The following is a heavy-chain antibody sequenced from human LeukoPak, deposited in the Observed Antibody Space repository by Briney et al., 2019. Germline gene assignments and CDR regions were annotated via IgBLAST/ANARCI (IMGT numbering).Heavy chain of an antibody. D-gene: IGHD3-22*01. Sequence: ASVKVSCKASGYTFTSYYIHWVRQAPGQGLEWMGWIDPNSGGTNYAQKFQGRVTMTRDTSISTAYMDLSGLRSDDTAVYYCARVYYDKAFDIWGQGTMVTVSS. CDR2: IDPNSGGT. V-gene: IGHV1-2*02. CDR1: GYTFTSYY. CDR3: ARVYYDKAFDI. J-gene: IGHJ3*02.